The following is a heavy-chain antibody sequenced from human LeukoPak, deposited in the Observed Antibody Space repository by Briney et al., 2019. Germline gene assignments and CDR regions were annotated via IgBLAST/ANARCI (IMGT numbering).Heavy chain of an antibody. CDR2: IWYDGSNK. D-gene: IGHD3-10*01. CDR1: VFTFSSYG. J-gene: IGHJ6*02. V-gene: IGHV3-33*01. Sequence: PGGSLRLSCAASVFTFSSYGMHWVRQAPDKGLEWVAVIWYDGSNKYYADSVKGRFTISRDNSKNTLYLQMNSLRAEDTAVYYCAREDYYGSGSYFLYYYYYYGMDVWGQGTTVTVSS. CDR3: AREDYYGSGSYFLYYYYYYGMDV.